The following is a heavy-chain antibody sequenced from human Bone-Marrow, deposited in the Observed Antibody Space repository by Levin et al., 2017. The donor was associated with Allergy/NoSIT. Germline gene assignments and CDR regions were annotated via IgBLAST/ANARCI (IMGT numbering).Heavy chain of an antibody. D-gene: IGHD1-26*01. V-gene: IGHV3-21*01. CDR1: GFTFSSYS. J-gene: IGHJ6*02. CDR2: ISSSSSYI. Sequence: GGSLRLSCAASGFTFSSYSMNWVRQAPGKGLEWVSSISSSSSYIYYADSVKGRFTISRDNAKNSLYLQMNSLRAEDTAVYYCASTIRIVGATSGMDVWGQGTTVTVSS. CDR3: ASTIRIVGATSGMDV.